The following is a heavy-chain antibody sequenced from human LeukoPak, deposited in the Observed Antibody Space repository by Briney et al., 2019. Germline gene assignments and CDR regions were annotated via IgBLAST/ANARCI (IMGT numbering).Heavy chain of an antibody. CDR3: ARGQNDYGDYGLDY. Sequence: GKSLRLSCTASGFTFSSSAMHWVRQAPDKGLEWVAVISYDGRDIFYADPVKGRFTISRDNSKSMLYLQLNSLRGEDTAVYCCARGQNDYGDYGLDYWGQGTLVTVSS. D-gene: IGHD4-17*01. J-gene: IGHJ4*02. V-gene: IGHV3-30-3*01. CDR1: GFTFSSSA. CDR2: ISYDGRDI.